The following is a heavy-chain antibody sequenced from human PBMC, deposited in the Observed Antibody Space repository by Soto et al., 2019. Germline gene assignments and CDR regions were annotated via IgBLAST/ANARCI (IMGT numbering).Heavy chain of an antibody. CDR3: ARDGGAHDY. CDR2: IYYSGST. V-gene: IGHV4-59*01. J-gene: IGHJ4*02. D-gene: IGHD3-3*01. Sequence: SETLSLTFTVSGGSISSYDWNWIRQPPGKGLEWIGYIYYSGSTNYNPSLKSRVTISVDTSKNQFSLKLSSVTAADTAVYYCARDGGAHDYWGQGTLVTVSS. CDR1: GGSISSYD.